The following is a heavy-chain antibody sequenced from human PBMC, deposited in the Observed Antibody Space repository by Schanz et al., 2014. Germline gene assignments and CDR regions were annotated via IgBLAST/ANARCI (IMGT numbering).Heavy chain of an antibody. CDR3: ARDKGGYYPFDY. J-gene: IGHJ4*02. CDR2: IKQDESER. V-gene: IGHV3-7*01. CDR1: GFAFSNYA. D-gene: IGHD3-3*01. Sequence: EVQLVESGGGLVQPGGSLRLSCSASGFAFSNYAMHWVRQAPEKGLEWVANIKQDESERSYVDSVKGRFTISRDNAKNSLYLQMNSLRAEDTAVYYCARDKGGYYPFDYWGQGTLVTVSS.